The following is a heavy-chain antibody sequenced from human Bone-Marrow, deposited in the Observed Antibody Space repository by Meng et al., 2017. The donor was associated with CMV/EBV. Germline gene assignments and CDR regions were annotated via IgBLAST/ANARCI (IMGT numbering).Heavy chain of an antibody. CDR3: ARYYYGSGTAYWFDP. V-gene: IGHV5-51*01. Sequence: GGSLRLSCEGSGYSFSSYWIGWVRQMPGKGLEWMGSFYPGDSNIRYGPSFQGQVTISADKSINTAYLQWSSLKASDTAIYYCARYYYGSGTAYWFDPWGQGTLVPVSS. J-gene: IGHJ5*02. CDR1: GYSFSSYW. D-gene: IGHD3-10*01. CDR2: FYPGDSNI.